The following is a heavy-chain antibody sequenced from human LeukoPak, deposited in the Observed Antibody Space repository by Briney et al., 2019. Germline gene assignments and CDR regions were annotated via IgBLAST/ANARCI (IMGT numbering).Heavy chain of an antibody. CDR2: INHSGST. V-gene: IGHV4-34*01. CDR3: ASTVGYYYGSGSGY. D-gene: IGHD3-10*01. CDR1: GGSFSGYY. Sequence: SETLSLTCAVYGGSFSGYYWSWIRQPPGEGLEWIGEINHSGSTNYNPSLKSRVTISVDTSKNQFSLKLRSVTAADTAVYYCASTVGYYYGSGSGYWGQGTLVTVSS. J-gene: IGHJ4*02.